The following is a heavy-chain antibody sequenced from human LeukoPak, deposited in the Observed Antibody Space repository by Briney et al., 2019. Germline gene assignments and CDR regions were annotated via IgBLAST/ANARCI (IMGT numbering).Heavy chain of an antibody. CDR1: GGSFSGYY. J-gene: IGHJ4*02. D-gene: IGHD6-19*01. Sequence: PSETLSLTCAVYGGSFSGYYWSWIRQPPGKGLEWIGYIYYSGSTNYNPSLRSRVTISVDASKNQFSLKLSSVTAADTAVYYCARVSWGSSGWYEGYYFDYWGQGTLVTVSS. CDR3: ARVSWGSSGWYEGYYFDY. CDR2: IYYSGST. V-gene: IGHV4-59*01.